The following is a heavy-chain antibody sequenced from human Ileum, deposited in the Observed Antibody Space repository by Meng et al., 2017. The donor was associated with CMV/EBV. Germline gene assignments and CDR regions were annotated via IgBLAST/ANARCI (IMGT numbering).Heavy chain of an antibody. V-gene: IGHV4-39*07. CDR3: ARMTLYWYFDL. D-gene: IGHD2-21*02. CDR2: MFYRGNI. CDR1: GGSISNGNSY. J-gene: IGHJ2*01. Sequence: QRQLQGSGPGLVKPSETLSLTCTVSGGSISNGNSYWGWIRQPPGKELELIGSMFYRGNIYYNPCLRSRVTISLDTSKDQFSLRLTSVTGADTAVYYCARMTLYWYFDLWGRGSLVTVSS.